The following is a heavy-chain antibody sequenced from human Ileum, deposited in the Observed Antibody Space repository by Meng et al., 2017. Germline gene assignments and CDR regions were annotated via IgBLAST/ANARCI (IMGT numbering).Heavy chain of an antibody. CDR2: IVEDSSER. J-gene: IGHJ4*02. CDR1: GFTFGSYG. Sequence: VQGVEGGGGAVQSGGSLRLSCGAFGFTFGSYGMNWVRQAPGKGLEWVAIIVEDSSERHYADSVQGRFSVSRDNSANTVYLQMNDLRVEDTAVYYCIKADDFWSGGFDYWGQGTLVTVSS. CDR3: IKADDFWSGGFDY. V-gene: IGHV3-33*08. D-gene: IGHD3-3*01.